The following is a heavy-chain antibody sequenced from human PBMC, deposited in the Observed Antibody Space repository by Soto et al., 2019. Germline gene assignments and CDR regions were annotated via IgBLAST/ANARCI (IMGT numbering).Heavy chain of an antibody. CDR1: GGSFSGYY. D-gene: IGHD3-9*01. CDR2: INHSGST. Sequence: SETLSLTCAVYGGSFSGYYWSWIRQPPGKGLEWIGEINHSGSTNYNPSLKSRVTISVDTSKNQFSLKLSSVTAADTAVYYCARIPKLRYFDWLSRGLYYFDYWGQGTLVTVSS. V-gene: IGHV4-34*01. CDR3: ARIPKLRYFDWLSRGLYYFDY. J-gene: IGHJ4*02.